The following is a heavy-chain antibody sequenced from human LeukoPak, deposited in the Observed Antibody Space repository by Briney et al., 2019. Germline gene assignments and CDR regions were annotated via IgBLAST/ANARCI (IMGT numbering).Heavy chain of an antibody. V-gene: IGHV3-23*01. D-gene: IGHD4-17*01. CDR3: AKDSRLGTTVTTFSYYYGMDV. CDR2: ISGSGGST. J-gene: IGHJ6*02. Sequence: GGSLRLSCAASGFTFSNYAMSWVRQAPGKGLEWVSGISGSGGSTYYADFVKGRFTISRDNSKNTLYLQMNSLRAEDTAVYYCAKDSRLGTTVTTFSYYYGMDVWGQGTTVTVSS. CDR1: GFTFSNYA.